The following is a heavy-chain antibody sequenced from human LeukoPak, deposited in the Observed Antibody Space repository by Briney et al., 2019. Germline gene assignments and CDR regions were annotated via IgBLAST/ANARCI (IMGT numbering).Heavy chain of an antibody. CDR2: ISAYNGNT. CDR1: GYTFTSYG. D-gene: IGHD2-2*01. J-gene: IGHJ4*02. V-gene: IGHV1-18*01. CDR3: ARVGYCSSTSCQYPPPKY. Sequence: ASVKVSCKASGYTFTSYGISWVRQAPGQGLEWMGWISAYNGNTNYALKLQGRVTMTTDTSTSTAYMELRSLRSDDTAVYYCARVGYCSSTSCQYPPPKYWGQGTLVTVSS.